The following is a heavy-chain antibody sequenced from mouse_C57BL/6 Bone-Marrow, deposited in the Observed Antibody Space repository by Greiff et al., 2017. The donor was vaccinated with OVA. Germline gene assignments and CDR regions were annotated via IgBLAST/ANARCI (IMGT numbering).Heavy chain of an antibody. CDR1: GYSITSGYY. V-gene: IGHV3-6*01. CDR2: ISYDGSN. Sequence: EVKLMESGPGLVKPSQSLSLTCSVTGYSITSGYYWNWIRQFPGNKLEWMGYISYDGSNNYNPSLKNRISITRDTSKNQFFLKLNSVTTEDTATYYCVNSNYLSFAYWGQGTLVTVSA. D-gene: IGHD2-5*01. J-gene: IGHJ3*01. CDR3: VNSNYLSFAY.